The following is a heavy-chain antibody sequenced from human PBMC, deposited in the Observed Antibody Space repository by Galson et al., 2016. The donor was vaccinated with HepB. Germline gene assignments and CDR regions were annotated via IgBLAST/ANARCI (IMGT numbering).Heavy chain of an antibody. Sequence: SLRLSCAASGFTFSNYWMNWVRQAPGKGLEWVANIKQDGREENYVDSLKGRFTISRDNAKNALYLHMNNLRVEDTAVYYCAKSSGGDSDYWGQGTLVTVSS. CDR3: AKSSGGDSDY. D-gene: IGHD6-19*01. V-gene: IGHV3-7*03. CDR2: IKQDGREE. CDR1: GFTFSNYW. J-gene: IGHJ4*02.